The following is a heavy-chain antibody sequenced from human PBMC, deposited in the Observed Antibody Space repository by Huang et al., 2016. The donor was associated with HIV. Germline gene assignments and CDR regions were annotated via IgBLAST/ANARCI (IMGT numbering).Heavy chain of an antibody. CDR1: GFTFSTFG. V-gene: IGHV3-30*03. D-gene: IGHD1-1*01. Sequence: QVQLVESGGGVVQPGRCLRFSCAAFGFTFSTFGMYWVRQTPGRGLQWVAVMSSDGSNKKFADSVRGRFTISRDNSKNTLYVQMNSLRAEDTAVYYCATSTTGHAFDIWGQGTMVTVSS. CDR2: MSSDGSNK. J-gene: IGHJ3*02. CDR3: ATSTTGHAFDI.